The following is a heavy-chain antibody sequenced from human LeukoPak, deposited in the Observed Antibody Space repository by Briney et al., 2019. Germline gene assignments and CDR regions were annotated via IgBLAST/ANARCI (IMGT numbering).Heavy chain of an antibody. Sequence: ASVKVSCKVFGYSRTSYDINWVRQAPGQGLEWMGWLKPNSGKTGYAQKFQGRVTMTRDTSKDTVYMELNSLRSEDTAVYYCARSPNYYDRSGFSRPFDHWGQGTLVTVSS. D-gene: IGHD3-22*01. CDR3: ARSPNYYDRSGFSRPFDH. CDR1: GYSRTSYD. V-gene: IGHV1-8*01. J-gene: IGHJ4*02. CDR2: LKPNSGKT.